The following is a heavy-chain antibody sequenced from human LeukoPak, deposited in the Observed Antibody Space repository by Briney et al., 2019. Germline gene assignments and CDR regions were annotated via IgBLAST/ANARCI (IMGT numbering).Heavy chain of an antibody. J-gene: IGHJ3*02. CDR3: ARGDAFDI. CDR1: GFTFSSYA. Sequence: GGSLTLSCAASGFTFSSYAMHWVRQAPGKGLEYVSVISSNGGSTYYANSVQGRFTISRDNSKNTLYLQMGSLRAEDMAVYYCARGDAFDIWGQGTMVTVSS. V-gene: IGHV3-64*01. CDR2: ISSNGGST.